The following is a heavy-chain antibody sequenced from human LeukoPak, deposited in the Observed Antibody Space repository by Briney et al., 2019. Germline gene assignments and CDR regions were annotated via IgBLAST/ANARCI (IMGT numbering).Heavy chain of an antibody. J-gene: IGHJ4*02. Sequence: GGSLRLSCAASGFTFSSYGMHWVRQAPGKGLEWVAVIWYDGSNKYYADSVKGRFTISRDNSKNTLYLQMNSLRAEDTAVYYCAREAGRYGSGWYYFDYWGQGTLVTVSS. D-gene: IGHD6-19*01. V-gene: IGHV3-33*01. CDR1: GFTFSSYG. CDR3: AREAGRYGSGWYYFDY. CDR2: IWYDGSNK.